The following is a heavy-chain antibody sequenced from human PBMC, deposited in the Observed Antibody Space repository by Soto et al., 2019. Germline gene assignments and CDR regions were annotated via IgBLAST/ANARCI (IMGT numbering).Heavy chain of an antibody. CDR2: ISGSNNNT. J-gene: IGHJ4*02. CDR1: GFTFSTYA. D-gene: IGHD3-22*01. CDR3: ARDYFEDF. Sequence: EAQLLESGGGWVQPGGSLRLSCATSGFTFSTYAMTWVRQAPGKGLDWVSVISGSNNNTWYADSVKGRFTISRDNSKNTLYLQMSSLRAEDTAVYYCARDYFEDFWGQGTLVTVSS. V-gene: IGHV3-23*01.